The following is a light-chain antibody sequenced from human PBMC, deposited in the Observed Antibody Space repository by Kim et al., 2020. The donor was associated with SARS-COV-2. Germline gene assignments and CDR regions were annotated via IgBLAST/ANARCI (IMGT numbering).Light chain of an antibody. CDR1: ESLVDTDQNTY. J-gene: IGKJ2*01. V-gene: IGKV2-30*01. CDR3: MQGTHWPLSYT. Sequence: DVVMTQSPLSLPVTLGQPASISCRSSESLVDTDQNTYLNWFQQRPGQSPRRLIYRVSKRDSGVPDRFSGSGSGTDFTPHISRVEAEDVGIYYCMQGTHWPLSYTFGQGTKLEI. CDR2: RVS.